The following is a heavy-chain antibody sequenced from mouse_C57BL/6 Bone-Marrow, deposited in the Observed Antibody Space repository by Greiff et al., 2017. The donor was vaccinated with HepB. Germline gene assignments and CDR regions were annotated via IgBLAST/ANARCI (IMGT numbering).Heavy chain of an antibody. CDR1: GFTFSDYG. Sequence: DVKLQESGGGLVKPGGSLKLSCAASGFTFSDYGMHWVRQAPEKGLEWVAYISSGSSTIYYADTVKGRFTISRDNAKNTLFLQMTSLRSEDTAMYYCARPGYYGLYAMDYWGQGTSVTVSS. D-gene: IGHD1-1*01. CDR2: ISSGSSTI. J-gene: IGHJ4*01. V-gene: IGHV5-17*01. CDR3: ARPGYYGLYAMDY.